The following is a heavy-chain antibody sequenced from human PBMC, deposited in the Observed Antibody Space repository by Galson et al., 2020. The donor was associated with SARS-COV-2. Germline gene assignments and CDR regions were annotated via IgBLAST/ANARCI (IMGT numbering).Heavy chain of an antibody. CDR2: ISYDGSNK. Sequence: GESLKISCAASGFTFSSYAMHWVRQAPGKGLGWVAVISYDGSNKYYADSVKGRFTISRDNSKNTLYLQMNSLRAEDTAVYYCARDGSYYYDSSGYSDFDYWGQGTLVTVSS. J-gene: IGHJ4*02. CDR3: ARDGSYYYDSSGYSDFDY. D-gene: IGHD3-22*01. CDR1: GFTFSSYA. V-gene: IGHV3-30*04.